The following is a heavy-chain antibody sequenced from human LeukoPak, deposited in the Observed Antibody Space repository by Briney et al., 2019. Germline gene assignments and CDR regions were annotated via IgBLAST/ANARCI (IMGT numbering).Heavy chain of an antibody. V-gene: IGHV4-34*01. CDR2: INHSGST. CDR3: AREFSSWAFDI. Sequence: ASETLSLTCAVYGGSFSGYYWSWIRQPPGKGLEWIGEINHSGSTNYNPSLKSRVTISVDTSKNQFSLKLSSVTAADTAVYYCAREFSSWAFDIWGQGTMVTVSS. J-gene: IGHJ3*02. D-gene: IGHD6-13*01. CDR1: GGSFSGYY.